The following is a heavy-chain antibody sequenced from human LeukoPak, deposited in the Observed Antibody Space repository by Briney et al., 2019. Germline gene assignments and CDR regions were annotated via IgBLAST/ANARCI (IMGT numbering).Heavy chain of an antibody. V-gene: IGHV4-39*01. CDR3: AMNWVADSFDF. D-gene: IGHD6-19*01. CDR1: GGSISNSTYY. J-gene: IGHJ3*01. CDR2: IFYRGST. Sequence: SSETLSLTCTVSGGSISNSTYYWGWVRQPPGKGLEWIGSIFYRGSTYYTPSLKSRVTISVDTSKNQFSLKLTSVTAADTVMYFCAMNWVADSFDFWGQGTMVTVSS.